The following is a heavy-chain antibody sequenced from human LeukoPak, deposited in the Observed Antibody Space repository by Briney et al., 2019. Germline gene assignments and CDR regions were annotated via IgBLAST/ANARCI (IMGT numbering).Heavy chain of an antibody. CDR2: ISGNGGST. CDR1: GFTFSSYV. CDR3: ALEVDAFDI. J-gene: IGHJ3*02. Sequence: PGGSLRLSCAASGFTFSSYVMNWVRQAPGKWLEWVSGISGNGGSTYYADSVKGRFTISRDNSEKTLYLQMNSLRAEDTALYYCALEVDAFDIWGQGTMVTVSS. V-gene: IGHV3-23*01.